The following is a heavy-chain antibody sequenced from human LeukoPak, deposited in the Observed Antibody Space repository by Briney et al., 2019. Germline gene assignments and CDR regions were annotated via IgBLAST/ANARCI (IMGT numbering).Heavy chain of an antibody. J-gene: IGHJ6*02. Sequence: ASVKVSCKAPGYTFTNYPMHWVRQAPGQGLEWMGIINPSDSSTNYAQRFQGRVTLTSDTSTSTVYMDLSSLRSEDTAVYFCARHDVVAGPFYYYGMDVWGQGTTVTVSS. D-gene: IGHD5-12*01. CDR3: ARHDVVAGPFYYYGMDV. V-gene: IGHV1-46*01. CDR1: GYTFTNYP. CDR2: INPSDSST.